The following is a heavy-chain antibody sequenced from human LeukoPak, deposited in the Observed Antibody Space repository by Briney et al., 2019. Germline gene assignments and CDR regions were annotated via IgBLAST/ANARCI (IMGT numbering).Heavy chain of an antibody. D-gene: IGHD5-18*01. J-gene: IGHJ3*02. CDR2: ISWNSGSI. CDR3: AKSLLSADTAMVYFDI. V-gene: IGHV3-9*01. CDR1: GFTFDDYA. Sequence: GRSLRLSCAASGFTFDDYAMHWVRQAPGKGLEWVSGISWNSGSIGYADSVKGRFTISGDNAKNSLYLQMNSLRAEDTALYYCAKSLLSADTAMVYFDIWGQGTMVTVSS.